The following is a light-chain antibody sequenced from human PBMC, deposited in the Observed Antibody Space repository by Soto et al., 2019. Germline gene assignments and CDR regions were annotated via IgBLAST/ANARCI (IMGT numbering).Light chain of an antibody. V-gene: IGLV2-14*01. CDR3: RSYTTSSTHVV. CDR2: DVS. Sequence: QSALTQPASVSGSPGQSITISCTGTSSDVGSYHYVSWYQQYPGKAPKLMIYDVSNRPSGVSYRFSGYKSGNTASLTISGLQAEDEADYYCRSYTTSSTHVVFGGGTQRTVL. CDR1: SSDVGSYHY. J-gene: IGLJ2*01.